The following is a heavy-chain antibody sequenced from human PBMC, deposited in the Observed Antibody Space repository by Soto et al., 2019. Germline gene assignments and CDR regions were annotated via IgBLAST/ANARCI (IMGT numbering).Heavy chain of an antibody. CDR2: INPNSGGT. J-gene: IGHJ4*02. CDR1: GYTFTGYY. V-gene: IGHV1-2*04. CDR3: ARGDKFSLYTHLDY. Sequence: QVQLVQSGTEVKKPGASVKVSCKASGYTFTGYYMHWVRQAPGQGLEWMGWINPNSGGTKYAQKFQGWVTMTRDTSISTAYMELSRLRYDDTAVYYCARGDKFSLYTHLDYWGQGTLVTVSS. D-gene: IGHD3-16*02.